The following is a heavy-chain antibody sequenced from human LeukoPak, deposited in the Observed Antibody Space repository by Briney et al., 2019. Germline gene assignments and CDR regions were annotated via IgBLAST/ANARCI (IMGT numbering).Heavy chain of an antibody. V-gene: IGHV4-59*11. CDR2: INYSVRT. CDR3: ARTGDGYNYYHYYYMDV. J-gene: IGHJ6*03. CDR1: GASISSHY. D-gene: IGHD5-24*01. Sequence: SETLSLTCSVSGASISSHYWSWIRQPPGKGLEWIGYINYSVRTNYNPSLKSRVTISVDMPNSQFSLKMSSVTAADTAVYYCARTGDGYNYYHYYYMDVWGKGTTVTVTS.